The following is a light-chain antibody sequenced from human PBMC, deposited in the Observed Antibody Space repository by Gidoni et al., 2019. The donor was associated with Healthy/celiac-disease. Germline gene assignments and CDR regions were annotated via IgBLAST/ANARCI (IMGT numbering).Light chain of an antibody. CDR3: QQSYSTLKA. CDR1: QSISSY. V-gene: IGKV1-39*01. Sequence: DIQMTRSPSSLSASVGDRVTITCRASQSISSYLNWYQQKPGKAPKLLIYAASSLQSGVPSRFSGSGSRTDFTLTISSLQPEDFATDYFQQSYSTLKACGQGTKVEIK. CDR2: AAS. J-gene: IGKJ1*01.